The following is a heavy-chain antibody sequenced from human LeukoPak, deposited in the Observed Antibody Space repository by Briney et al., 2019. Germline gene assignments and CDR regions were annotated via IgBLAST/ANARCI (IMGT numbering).Heavy chain of an antibody. V-gene: IGHV1-3*01. Sequence: ASVRVSCKASGYTFTSYAMHWVRQAPGQRLEWMGWINAGNGNTKYSQKFQGRVTITRDTSASTAYMELSSLRSEDTAVDYCARDGFWSGYPNWFDPWGQGTLVTVSS. J-gene: IGHJ5*02. CDR2: INAGNGNT. CDR3: ARDGFWSGYPNWFDP. D-gene: IGHD3-3*01. CDR1: GYTFTSYA.